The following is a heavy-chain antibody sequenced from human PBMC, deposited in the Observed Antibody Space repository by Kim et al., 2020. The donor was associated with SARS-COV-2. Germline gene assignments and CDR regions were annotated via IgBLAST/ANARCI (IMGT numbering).Heavy chain of an antibody. D-gene: IGHD3-22*01. Sequence: ASVKVSCKASGYTFTSYDINWVRQATGKGLEWMGWMNPNSGNSGYAQKFQGRVTMTRNTSISTAYMELSRLRSEDTAVYYCARGTWDYYDSSGYRTYYFDYWGQGTLVTVSS. CDR1: GYTFTSYD. J-gene: IGHJ4*02. CDR2: MNPNSGNS. CDR3: ARGTWDYYDSSGYRTYYFDY. V-gene: IGHV1-8*01.